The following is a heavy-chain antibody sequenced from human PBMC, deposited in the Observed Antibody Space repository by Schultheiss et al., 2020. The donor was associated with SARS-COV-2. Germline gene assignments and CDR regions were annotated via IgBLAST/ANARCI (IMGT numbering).Heavy chain of an antibody. V-gene: IGHV3-53*01. Sequence: GGSLRLSCSASGFTFSSYAMHWVRQAPGKGLEWVAVIYSGGSTYYADSVKGRFTISRDNSKNTLYLQMNSLRAEDTAVYYCASTSSVTDAFDIWGQGTMVTVSS. J-gene: IGHJ3*02. D-gene: IGHD6-6*01. CDR2: IYSGGST. CDR3: ASTSSVTDAFDI. CDR1: GFTFSSYA.